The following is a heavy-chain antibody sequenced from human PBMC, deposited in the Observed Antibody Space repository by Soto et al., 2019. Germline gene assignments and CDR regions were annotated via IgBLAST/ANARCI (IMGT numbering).Heavy chain of an antibody. CDR3: ARDYGGNSDY. J-gene: IGHJ4*02. D-gene: IGHD4-17*01. V-gene: IGHV4-59*01. Sequence: SETLSLTCTVSGGSISSYYWSWILQPPGKGLEWIGYIYYSGSTNYNPSLKSRVTISVDTSKNQFSLKLSSVTAADTAVYYCARDYGGNSDYWGQGTLVTVSS. CDR2: IYYSGST. CDR1: GGSISSYY.